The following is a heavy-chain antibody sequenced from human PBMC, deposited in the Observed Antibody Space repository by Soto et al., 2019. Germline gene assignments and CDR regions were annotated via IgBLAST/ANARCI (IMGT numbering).Heavy chain of an antibody. CDR1: GGSFSGYY. D-gene: IGHD3-9*01. CDR3: ASLYLRYRTQFDY. CDR2: INHSGST. Sequence: PSETLSLTCAVYGGSFSGYYWSWIRQPPGKGLEWIGEINHSGSTNYNPSLKSRVTISVDTSKNQFSLKLSSVTAADTAVYYCASLYLRYRTQFDYWGQGTLVTVSS. J-gene: IGHJ4*02. V-gene: IGHV4-34*01.